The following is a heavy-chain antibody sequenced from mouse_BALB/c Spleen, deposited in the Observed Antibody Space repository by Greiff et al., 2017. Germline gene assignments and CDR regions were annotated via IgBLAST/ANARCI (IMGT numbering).Heavy chain of an antibody. V-gene: IGHV1S81*02. D-gene: IGHD2-14*01. CDR1: GYTFTSYY. Sequence: VKLVESGAELVKPGASVKLSCKASGYTFTSYYMYWVKQRPGQGLEWIGEINPSNGGTNFNEKFKSKATLTVDKSSSTAYMQLSSLTSEDSAVYYCTAYYRYGWYFDVWGAGTTVTVSS. J-gene: IGHJ1*01. CDR2: INPSNGGT. CDR3: TAYYRYGWYFDV.